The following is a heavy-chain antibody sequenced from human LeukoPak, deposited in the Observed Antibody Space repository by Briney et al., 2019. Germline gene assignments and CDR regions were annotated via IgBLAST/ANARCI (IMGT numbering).Heavy chain of an antibody. J-gene: IGHJ6*03. CDR3: ARVFGGGPSAYYYYYMDV. CDR2: IIPIFGTA. Sequence: GASVKVSCKASGGTFSSYAISWVRQAPGQGLEWMGGIIPIFGTANYAQKFQGRVTITADKSTSTAYMELSSLRSEDTALYYCARVFGGGPSAYYYYYMDVWGKGTTVTVSS. CDR1: GGTFSSYA. V-gene: IGHV1-69*06. D-gene: IGHD3-16*01.